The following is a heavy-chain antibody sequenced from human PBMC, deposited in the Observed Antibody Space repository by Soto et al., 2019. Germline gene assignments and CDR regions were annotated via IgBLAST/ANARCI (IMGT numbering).Heavy chain of an antibody. V-gene: IGHV3-74*01. CDR3: ARGDRGAFDI. D-gene: IGHD1-26*01. Sequence: EVQLVESGGGLVQPGESLRPSCAASGFTFSYYWMHWVRQAPGKGLVWVSRIHSDGRSTTYADSVKGRFTISRDNARNTVYLQMNSLRVEDTAVYYCARGDRGAFDIWGQGTVVTVSS. CDR1: GFTFSYYW. CDR2: IHSDGRST. J-gene: IGHJ3*02.